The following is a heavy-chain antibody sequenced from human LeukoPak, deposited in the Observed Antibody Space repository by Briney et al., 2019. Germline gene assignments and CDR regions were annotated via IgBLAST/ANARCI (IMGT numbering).Heavy chain of an antibody. CDR2: ISGSGGST. J-gene: IGHJ5*02. V-gene: IGHV3-23*01. CDR3: AKPIVVVPAANEVNWFDP. D-gene: IGHD2-2*01. Sequence: GGSLRLSCAASGFTFSSYAMSWVRQAPGKGLDGVSAISGSGGSTYYADSVKGRFTISRDNSKNTLYLQMNSLRAEDTAVYYCAKPIVVVPAANEVNWFDPWGQGTLVTVSS. CDR1: GFTFSSYA.